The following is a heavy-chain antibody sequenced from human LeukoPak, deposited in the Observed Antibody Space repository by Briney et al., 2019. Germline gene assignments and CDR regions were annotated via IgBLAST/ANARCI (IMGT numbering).Heavy chain of an antibody. J-gene: IGHJ6*03. CDR1: GGSISSYY. V-gene: IGHV4-59*08. CDR2: IYYSGST. Sequence: SETLSLTCTVSGGSISSYYWSWIRQPPGKGLEWIGYIYYSGSTNYNPSLKGRVTISVDTSKNQFSLKLSSETAADTAVYYCAGAALLWFGEAPGYMDVWGTGTTVTVSS. CDR3: AGAALLWFGEAPGYMDV. D-gene: IGHD3-10*01.